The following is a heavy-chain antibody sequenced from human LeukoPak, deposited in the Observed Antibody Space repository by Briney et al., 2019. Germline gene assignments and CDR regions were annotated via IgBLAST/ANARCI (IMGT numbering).Heavy chain of an antibody. J-gene: IGHJ3*02. V-gene: IGHV3-21*01. Sequence: GGSLRLSCAASGFTFRNYRMNWVRQAPGKGLEWVSSISSSSICIYYADSLKGRFTISRDNAKNSLYLQMNSLRAEDTAVYYCARGRDGYNLVDAFDIWGQGIMVTVSS. CDR1: GFTFRNYR. D-gene: IGHD5-24*01. CDR2: ISSSSICI. CDR3: ARGRDGYNLVDAFDI.